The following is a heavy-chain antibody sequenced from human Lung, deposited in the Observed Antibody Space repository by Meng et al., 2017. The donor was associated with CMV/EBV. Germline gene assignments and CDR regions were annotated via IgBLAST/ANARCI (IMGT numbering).Heavy chain of an antibody. CDR2: IHPGDSDT. V-gene: IGHV5-51*01. Sequence: GASLIISCKCSGYSFTSYWIGWVRQMPGKGLEWMGIIHPGDSDTRYSPSLQGQITITADKSISTAYLRWSSMKASDTAMYYCARRSSTSLVGAFDIWGQGTMVTVSS. J-gene: IGHJ3*02. D-gene: IGHD2-2*01. CDR3: ARRSSTSLVGAFDI. CDR1: GYSFTSYW.